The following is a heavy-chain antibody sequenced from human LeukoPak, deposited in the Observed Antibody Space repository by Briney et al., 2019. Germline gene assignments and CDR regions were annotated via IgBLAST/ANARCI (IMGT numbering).Heavy chain of an antibody. Sequence: GESLKISCKGSGYSFTSYWIGWVRQMPGKGLEWMGIIYPGDSDTRSSPSFQGQVTISADKSISTAYPQWSSRKAADAAMYYCARGGSYGYENVDYWGQGTLVTVSS. D-gene: IGHD5-18*01. CDR2: IYPGDSDT. V-gene: IGHV5-51*01. CDR3: ARGGSYGYENVDY. J-gene: IGHJ4*02. CDR1: GYSFTSYW.